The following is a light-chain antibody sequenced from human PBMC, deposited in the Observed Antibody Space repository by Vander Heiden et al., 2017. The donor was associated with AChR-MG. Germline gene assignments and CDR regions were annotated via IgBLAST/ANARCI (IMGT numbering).Light chain of an antibody. Sequence: SYELTQPPPVSVSPGQTASITCPGDKLGDKYACWYQQRPGQSPVLVIYQDSKRPSGIPERFSGSNSGNTATLTISGTQAMDEADYYCQAWDSSPWFGGGTKLTVL. J-gene: IGLJ3*02. V-gene: IGLV3-1*01. CDR3: QAWDSSPW. CDR2: QDS. CDR1: KLGDKY.